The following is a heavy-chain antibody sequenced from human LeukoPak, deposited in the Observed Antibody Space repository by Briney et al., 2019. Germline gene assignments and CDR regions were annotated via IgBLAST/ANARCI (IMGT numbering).Heavy chain of an antibody. CDR3: ARDQGGLYDFWSGYLTPFDY. D-gene: IGHD3-3*01. CDR1: GYTFTSYG. V-gene: IGHV1-18*01. J-gene: IGHJ4*02. CDR2: ISAYNGNT. Sequence: ASAKVSCKASGYTFTSYGISWVRQAPGQGLEWMGWISAYNGNTNYAQKLQGRVTMTTDTSTSTAYMELRSLRSDDTAVYYCARDQGGLYDFWSGYLTPFDYWGQGTLVTVSS.